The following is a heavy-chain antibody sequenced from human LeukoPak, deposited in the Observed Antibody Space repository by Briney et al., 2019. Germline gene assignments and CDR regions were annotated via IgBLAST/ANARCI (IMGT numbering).Heavy chain of an antibody. J-gene: IGHJ3*02. D-gene: IGHD3-10*01. Sequence: SQTLSLTCTVSGGSISSGSYYWSWIRQSAGKGLEWIGRIYTSGSTNYNPPLKSRVTISVDTSKNQFSLKLSSVTAADTAVYYCASGTFGGRDAFDIWGQGTMVTVSS. CDR2: IYTSGST. CDR3: ASGTFGGRDAFDI. CDR1: GGSISSGSYY. V-gene: IGHV4-61*02.